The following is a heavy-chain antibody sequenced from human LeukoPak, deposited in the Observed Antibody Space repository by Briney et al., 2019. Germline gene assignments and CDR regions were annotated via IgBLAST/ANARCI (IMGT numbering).Heavy chain of an antibody. CDR3: AREVLKGIDY. CDR2: ISSSSSYI. J-gene: IGHJ4*02. V-gene: IGHV3-21*01. CDR1: GFTFSSYS. Sequence: TGGSLRLSCAASGFTFSSYSMNWVRQAPGKGLEWVSSISSSSSYIYYADSVKGRFTISRDNAKNSLYLRMNSLRAEDTAVYYCAREVLKGIDYWGQGTLVTVSS. D-gene: IGHD2-8*01.